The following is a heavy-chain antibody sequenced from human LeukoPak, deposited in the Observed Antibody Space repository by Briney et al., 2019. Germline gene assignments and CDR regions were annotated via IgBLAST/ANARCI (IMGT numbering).Heavy chain of an antibody. CDR1: GFTFSSYG. D-gene: IGHD5-18*01. CDR3: AKVQKSMVTNIDY. CDR2: ISYDGSNK. V-gene: IGHV3-30*18. J-gene: IGHJ4*02. Sequence: GGSLRLSCAASGFTFSSYGMHWVRQAPGKGLEWVAVISYDGSNKYYADSVKGRFTISRDNSKNTLYLQMNSLRAEDTAVYYCAKVQKSMVTNIDYWDQGTLVTVSS.